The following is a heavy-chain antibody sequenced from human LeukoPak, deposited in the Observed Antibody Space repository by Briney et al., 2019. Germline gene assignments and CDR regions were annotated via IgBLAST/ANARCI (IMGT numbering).Heavy chain of an antibody. CDR2: IIPIFGTA. J-gene: IGHJ4*02. V-gene: IGHV1-69*13. D-gene: IGHD5-18*01. CDR1: GGTFSSYA. CDR3: AGGGPVDTAMVIDY. Sequence: ASVKVSCKASGGTFSSYAISWVRQAPGQGLEWMGGIIPIFGTANYAQKFQGRVTITADESTSTAYMELSNLRSEDTAVYYCAGGGPVDTAMVIDYWGQGTLVTVSS.